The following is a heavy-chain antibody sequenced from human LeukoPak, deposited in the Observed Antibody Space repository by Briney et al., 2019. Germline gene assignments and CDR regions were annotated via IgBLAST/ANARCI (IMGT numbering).Heavy chain of an antibody. CDR3: ARGLGDYSSSWFPVSAY. Sequence: ASVKVSCKVSGYTLTELSMDWVRQAPGKGLEWMGWMNPNSGNTGYAQKFQGRVTMTRNTSISTAYMELSSLRSEDTAAYYCARGLGDYSSSWFPVSAYWGQGTLVTVSS. CDR2: MNPNSGNT. CDR1: GYTLTELS. V-gene: IGHV1-8*01. J-gene: IGHJ4*02. D-gene: IGHD6-13*01.